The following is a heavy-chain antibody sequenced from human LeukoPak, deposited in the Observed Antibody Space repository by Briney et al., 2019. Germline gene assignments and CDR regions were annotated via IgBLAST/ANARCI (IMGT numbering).Heavy chain of an antibody. Sequence: TESLSLTCTVSGGSISSTTDDWGWIRQPPGKGLEWIGRTHYRESTYSNPSIKSRVAISADTSKNQFSLNLSSLTAAYTAVYYCARTDEYIWGSYRYPFDLSGQRILVTASS. D-gene: IGHD3-16*02. V-gene: IGHV4-39*01. CDR3: ARTDEYIWGSYRYPFDL. CDR2: THYREST. J-gene: IGHJ4*02. CDR1: GGSISSTTDD.